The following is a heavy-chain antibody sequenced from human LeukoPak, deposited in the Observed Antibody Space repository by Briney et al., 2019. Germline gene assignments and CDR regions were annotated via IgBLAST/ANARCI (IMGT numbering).Heavy chain of an antibody. V-gene: IGHV3-7*04. CDR2: IKQEGSEK. CDR1: GFTFSSYW. CDR3: ARDTRWGGEDFGF. D-gene: IGHD2-2*01. Sequence: PGGSLTLSCPASGFTFSSYWMTWVRQAAGKGLEWVANIKQEGSEKYYVDSEKGRFAISRDNAKNSVYLQMNSLRAEDTAVYYCARDTRWGGEDFGFWGQGTLVTVSS. J-gene: IGHJ4*02.